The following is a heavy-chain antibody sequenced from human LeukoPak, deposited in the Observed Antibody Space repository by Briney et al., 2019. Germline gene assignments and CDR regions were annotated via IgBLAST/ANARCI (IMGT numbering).Heavy chain of an antibody. D-gene: IGHD3-10*01. J-gene: IGHJ5*02. Sequence: SQTLSLTCTVSGGSISSGGYYWSWIRQHPAKGLEWIGCSDYSGSTYYNPSLKSRVTISVDTSKNQFSLKLSFVTAADTAVYYCARDGYYGSGKFDPWGQGTLVTVSS. CDR2: SDYSGST. CDR1: GGSISSGGYY. CDR3: ARDGYYGSGKFDP. V-gene: IGHV4-31*03.